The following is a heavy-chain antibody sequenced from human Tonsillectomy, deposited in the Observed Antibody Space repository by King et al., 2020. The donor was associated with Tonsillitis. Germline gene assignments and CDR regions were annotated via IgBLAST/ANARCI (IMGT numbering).Heavy chain of an antibody. CDR1: GFTFIPYG. Sequence: HVQLVESGGGVVQPGRSLRLSCAASGFTFIPYGMHWVRQAPGMGLEWVAVISFDGNYKSYADSVKGRFTISRDNSKNTLYLQINGLRAEDTAVYYCAKVKVDWNFYYYGMDVWGQGTTVTVSS. V-gene: IGHV3-30*18. J-gene: IGHJ6*02. CDR3: AKVKVDWNFYYYGMDV. CDR2: ISFDGNYK. D-gene: IGHD1-1*01.